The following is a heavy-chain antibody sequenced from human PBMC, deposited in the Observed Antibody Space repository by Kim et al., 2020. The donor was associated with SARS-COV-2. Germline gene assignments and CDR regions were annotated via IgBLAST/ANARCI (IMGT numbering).Heavy chain of an antibody. J-gene: IGHJ6*01. CDR1: GGSISSSNSY. CDR3: SSDTGAPPGYGNYFYG. Sequence: SETLSLTCTVSGGSISSSNSYWNWIRQHPGKGLEWIGSIYRSGSTSYNPSLKSRVSISMDTSKNQFSLKLTSVTAADTATYYCSSDTGAPPGYGNYFYG. V-gene: IGHV4-31*03. CDR2: IYRSGST. D-gene: IGHD7-27*01.